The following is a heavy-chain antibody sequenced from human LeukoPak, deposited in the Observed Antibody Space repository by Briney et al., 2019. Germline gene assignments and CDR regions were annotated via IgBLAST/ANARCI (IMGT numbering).Heavy chain of an antibody. CDR2: VYYSGGT. CDR1: DDSMSSYY. Sequence: SPETLSLTCTVSDDSMSSYYWNWIRQPPGKGLEWIGYVYYSGGTNYNPSLKSRVTISLDTSKNQFSLKLSSVTAADTAVYYCARRANTAPPYYFDYWGQGTLVTVSS. V-gene: IGHV4-59*01. D-gene: IGHD5-18*01. CDR3: ARRANTAPPYYFDY. J-gene: IGHJ4*02.